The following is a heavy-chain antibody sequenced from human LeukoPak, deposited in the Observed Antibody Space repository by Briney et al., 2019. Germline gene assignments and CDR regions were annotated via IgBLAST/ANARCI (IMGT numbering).Heavy chain of an antibody. CDR2: ISGHGGST. CDR1: GFTFSAYA. V-gene: IGHV3-23*01. J-gene: IGHJ4*02. CDR3: AKEVEPGDN. D-gene: IGHD1-26*01. Sequence: GGSLRLSCAASGFTFSAYAMTWVRQAPGKGLEWVSGISGHGGSTFYANSVKGRFTISRDNSKNTLYLQMNSLRAEDTAVYYCAKEVEPGDNWGQGTLVTVSS.